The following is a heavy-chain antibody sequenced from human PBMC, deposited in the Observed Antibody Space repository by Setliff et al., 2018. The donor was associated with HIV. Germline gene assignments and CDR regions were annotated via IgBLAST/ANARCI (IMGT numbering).Heavy chain of an antibody. CDR3: ARASRWGSIPFDY. J-gene: IGHJ4*02. D-gene: IGHD2-21*01. CDR2: IYNSGGT. CDR1: GGSISTGGYY. Sequence: SETLSLSCTVSGGSISTGGYYWSWIRQHPGKGLEWIGYIYNSGGTYYNPSLKSRITMSIDTSKNQFSLKLNSVTAADTAVYFCARASRWGSIPFDYWGQGTLVTVSS. V-gene: IGHV4-31*03.